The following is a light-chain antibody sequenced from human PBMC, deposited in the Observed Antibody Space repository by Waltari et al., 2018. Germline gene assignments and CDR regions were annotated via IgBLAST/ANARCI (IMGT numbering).Light chain of an antibody. Sequence: DIQMTQSPSTLSASVGDRVTVTCRASQNINKWLAWYQQKPGKAPNLLTYDASTLQSGVPSRFSGSGFGTEFTLAISSLQSEDFAVYYCQQYDNWPLTFGQGTRLDIK. J-gene: IGKJ5*01. CDR2: DAS. V-gene: IGKV1-5*01. CDR3: QQYDNWPLT. CDR1: QNINKW.